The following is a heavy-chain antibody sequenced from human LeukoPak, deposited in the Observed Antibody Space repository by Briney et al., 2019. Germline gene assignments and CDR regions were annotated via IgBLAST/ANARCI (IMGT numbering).Heavy chain of an antibody. CDR2: MNPNSGNT. CDR1: GYTFTSYD. J-gene: IGHJ6*02. CDR3: ARGYSSGWYYYYYYGMDV. D-gene: IGHD6-19*01. Sequence: ASVKVSCKASGYTFTSYDINWVRQATGQGLEWMGWMNPNSGNTGYAQKFQGRVTITRNTSISTAYMELSSLRSEDTAVYYCARGYSSGWYYYYYYGMDVWGQGTTVTVYS. V-gene: IGHV1-8*03.